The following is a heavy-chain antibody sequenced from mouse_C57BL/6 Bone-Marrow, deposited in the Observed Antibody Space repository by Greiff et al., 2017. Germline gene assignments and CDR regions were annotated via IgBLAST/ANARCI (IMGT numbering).Heavy chain of an antibody. J-gene: IGHJ3*01. V-gene: IGHV5-17*01. CDR3: ARNWAAWFAY. D-gene: IGHD4-1*01. Sequence: EVMLVESGGGLVKPGGSLKLSCAASGFTFSDYGMHWVRQAPEKGLEWVAYISSGSSTIYYADTVKGRFTISRDNAKNTLFLQMTSLRSEDTAMYYCARNWAAWFAYWGQGTLVTVSA. CDR1: GFTFSDYG. CDR2: ISSGSSTI.